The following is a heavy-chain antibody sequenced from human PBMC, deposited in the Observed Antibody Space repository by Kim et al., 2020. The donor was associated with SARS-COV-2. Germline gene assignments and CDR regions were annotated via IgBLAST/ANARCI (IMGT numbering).Heavy chain of an antibody. CDR3: VRHHSGSDFDDSEI. CDR1: GFTFPSYT. V-gene: IGHV3-64D*06. J-gene: IGHJ3*02. D-gene: IGHD3-10*01. Sequence: GGSLRLSCSATGFTFPSYTMFWVRQAPGKGLEYIVAISGDGGTTYYADSMLGRFTVSRDNAKNTLYLQLRSLRREDTARYYCVRHHSGSDFDDSEIWGRG. CDR2: ISGDGGTT.